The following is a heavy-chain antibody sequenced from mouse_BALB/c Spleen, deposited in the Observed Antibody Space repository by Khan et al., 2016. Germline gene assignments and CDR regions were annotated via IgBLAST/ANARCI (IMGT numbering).Heavy chain of an antibody. CDR2: ILPGSGYS. CDR1: GYTFSNYW. CDR3: ARAWYSMDY. J-gene: IGHJ4*01. V-gene: IGHV1-9*01. Sequence: QVQLKQSGAELMKPGASVKISCKATGYTFSNYWIEWVKQRPGHGLEWIGDILPGSGYSNSNENFKGKATFTADASPNTAYMQLISLTSEDSAVYFCARAWYSMDYWGQGTSVTVSS.